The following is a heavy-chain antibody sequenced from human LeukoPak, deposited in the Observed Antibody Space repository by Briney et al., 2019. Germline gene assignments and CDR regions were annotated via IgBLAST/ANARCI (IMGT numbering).Heavy chain of an antibody. CDR1: GGSFSGYY. CDR3: ARSRYYFDY. V-gene: IGHV4-34*01. J-gene: IGHJ4*02. Sequence: SETLSLTCAVYGGSFSGYYWSWIRQPPGKGLEWIGEINHSGSSNYNPSLKSRVTISVDTSKNQFSLKLSSVTAADTAVYYCARSRYYFDYWGQGTLVTVSS. CDR2: INHSGSS.